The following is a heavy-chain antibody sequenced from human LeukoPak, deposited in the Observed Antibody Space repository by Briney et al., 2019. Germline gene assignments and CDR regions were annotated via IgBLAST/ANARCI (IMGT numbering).Heavy chain of an antibody. V-gene: IGHV3-11*06. D-gene: IGHD5-18*01. CDR2: ISSSNSYT. CDR3: ARVERSYGSDY. Sequence: GSLRHSREASGFPFSDYYISWIPQAPGKGLGWVSYISSSNSYTKYADSVKGRFTISRDNAKNSLYLQMNSLRAGDTAVYYWARVERSYGSDYWGQGTMVTVSS. J-gene: IGHJ4*02. CDR1: GFPFSDYY.